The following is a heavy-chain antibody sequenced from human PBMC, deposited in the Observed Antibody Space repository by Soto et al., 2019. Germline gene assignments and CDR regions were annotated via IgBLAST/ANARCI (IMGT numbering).Heavy chain of an antibody. D-gene: IGHD2-2*01. V-gene: IGHV1-46*01. CDR1: GYTFTSYY. Sequence: GASVKVSCKASGYTFTSYYMHWVRQAPGQGLEWMGIINPSGGSTSYAQKFQGRVTMTRDTSTSTVYMELSSLRSEDTAVYYCARGGLGYCISTSCYGFDPWGQGTLVTVSS. CDR3: ARGGLGYCISTSCYGFDP. J-gene: IGHJ5*02. CDR2: INPSGGST.